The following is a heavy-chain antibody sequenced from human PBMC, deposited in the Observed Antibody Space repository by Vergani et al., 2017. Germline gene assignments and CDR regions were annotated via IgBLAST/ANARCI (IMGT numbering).Heavy chain of an antibody. CDR3: ARAGGIGGMDV. CDR2: ISSSSSTI. Sequence: EVQLVESGGGLVQPGGSLRLSCAASGFTFSSYSMNWVRQAPGKGLEWVSYISSSSSTIYYADSVKGRFTISRDNAKNSLYLQMNSLRAEDTAVYYCARAGGIGGMDVWGQGTTVTVSS. V-gene: IGHV3-48*04. D-gene: IGHD1-26*01. J-gene: IGHJ6*02. CDR1: GFTFSSYS.